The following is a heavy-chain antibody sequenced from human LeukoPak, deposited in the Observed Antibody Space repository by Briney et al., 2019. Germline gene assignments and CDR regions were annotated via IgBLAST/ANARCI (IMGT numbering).Heavy chain of an antibody. CDR3: ATDGAGFDT. V-gene: IGHV3-11*01. CDR1: GFTFNDYY. J-gene: IGHJ5*02. CDR2: INIGGTNT. Sequence: PGGSLRLSSAASGFTFNDYYMSWIRQAPGKGLEWLSYINIGGTNTHYADSVKGRFTISRDNAKESLYLEMNNLRAEDTAVYYCATDGAGFDTWGQGVLVTVSS.